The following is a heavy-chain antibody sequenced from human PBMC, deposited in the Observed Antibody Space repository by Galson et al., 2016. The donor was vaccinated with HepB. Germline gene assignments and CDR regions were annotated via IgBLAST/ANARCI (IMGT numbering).Heavy chain of an antibody. D-gene: IGHD2-15*01. Sequence: SVKVSCKASGYTFTSYYMHWVRQAPGQGLERMGIINPSGGSTSYAQKFQGRVTMTRDTSTSTVYMELSSLRSEDTAIYYCARDLYCYSCGWDYYYYNMDVWGKGTTVTVSS. V-gene: IGHV1-46*01. CDR3: ARDLYCYSCGWDYYYYNMDV. CDR2: INPSGGST. J-gene: IGHJ6*03. CDR1: GYTFTSYY.